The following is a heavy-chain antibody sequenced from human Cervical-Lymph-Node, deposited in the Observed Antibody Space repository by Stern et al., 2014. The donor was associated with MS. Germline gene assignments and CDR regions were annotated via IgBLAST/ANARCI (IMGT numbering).Heavy chain of an antibody. Sequence: VQLVESGAEVKKPGSSVRVSCKASGGTFSTHVLSWIRQAPGQGLEWMGGISPMFGRARYAHKFQGRLKITADESTTTAHMEFSSLTSEDVAVYYCAKERGDSFDFATWGQGTLVTVSS. CDR1: GGTFSTHV. CDR2: ISPMFGRA. J-gene: IGHJ4*02. D-gene: IGHD2-21*02. V-gene: IGHV1-69*01. CDR3: AKERGDSFDFAT.